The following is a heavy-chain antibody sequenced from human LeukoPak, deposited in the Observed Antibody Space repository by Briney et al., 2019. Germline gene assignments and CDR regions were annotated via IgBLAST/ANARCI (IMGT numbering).Heavy chain of an antibody. V-gene: IGHV4-61*02. Sequence: SETLSLTCTVSGGSISSGSYYWSWIRQPAGKGLEWIGRIYTSGSTYYNPSLKSRVTISVDTSKNQFSLKLSSVTAADTAVYYCASVSSRQQPPYYFDYWGQGTLVTVSS. CDR2: IYTSGST. CDR1: GGSISSGSYY. J-gene: IGHJ4*02. CDR3: ASVSSRQQPPYYFDY. D-gene: IGHD6-13*01.